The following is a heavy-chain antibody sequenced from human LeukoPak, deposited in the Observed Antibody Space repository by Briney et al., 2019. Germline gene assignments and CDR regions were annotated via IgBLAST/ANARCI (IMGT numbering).Heavy chain of an antibody. CDR3: ARGEGSGWLTPYNWFDP. CDR2: IYTSGST. Sequence: SETLSLTCAVYGGSFSGYYWSWIRQPAGKGLEWIGRIYTSGSTNYNPSLKSRVTMSVDTSKNQFSLKLSSVTAADTAVYYCARGEGSGWLTPYNWFDPWGQGTLVTVSS. CDR1: GGSFSGYY. J-gene: IGHJ5*02. V-gene: IGHV4-59*10. D-gene: IGHD6-19*01.